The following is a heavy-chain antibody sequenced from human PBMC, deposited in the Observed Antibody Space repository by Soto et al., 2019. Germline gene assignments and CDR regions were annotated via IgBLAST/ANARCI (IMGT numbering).Heavy chain of an antibody. J-gene: IGHJ5*02. V-gene: IGHV4-59*01. CDR2: IYYSGST. Sequence: SETLSLTCTVSGGSISSYYWSWIRQPPGKGLEWIGYIYYSGSTNYNPSLKSRVTISVDTSKNQFSLKLSSVTAADTAVYYCARGHIVATMLNLFDPWGQRTLVTVSS. D-gene: IGHD5-12*01. CDR3: ARGHIVATMLNLFDP. CDR1: GGSISSYY.